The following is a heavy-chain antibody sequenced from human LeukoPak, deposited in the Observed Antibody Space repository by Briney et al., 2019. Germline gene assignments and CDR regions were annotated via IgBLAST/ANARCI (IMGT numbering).Heavy chain of an antibody. CDR1: GYTFTSYG. J-gene: IGHJ4*02. D-gene: IGHD4-17*01. Sequence: ASVKVSCKASGYTFTSYGISWVRQAPGQGLEWMGWISAYNGNTNYAQKLQGRVTMTTDTSTSTAYMELRSLRSDDTAVYYCARLQAVTQGDYFGYWGQGTLVTVSS. CDR2: ISAYNGNT. CDR3: ARLQAVTQGDYFGY. V-gene: IGHV1-18*01.